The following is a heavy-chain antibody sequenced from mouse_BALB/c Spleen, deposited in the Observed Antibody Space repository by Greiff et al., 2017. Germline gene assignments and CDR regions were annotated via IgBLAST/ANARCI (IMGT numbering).Heavy chain of an antibody. CDR3: FYGNYFYYAMDY. CDR2: INPYNGAT. Sequence: VQLKQSGPELVKPGASVKISCKASGYSFTGYYMHWVKQSHVKSLEWIGRINPYNGATSYNQNFKDKASLTVDKSSSTAYMELHSLTSEDSAVYYCFYGNYFYYAMDYWGQGTSVTVSS. V-gene: IGHV1-31*01. D-gene: IGHD2-1*01. CDR1: GYSFTGYY. J-gene: IGHJ4*01.